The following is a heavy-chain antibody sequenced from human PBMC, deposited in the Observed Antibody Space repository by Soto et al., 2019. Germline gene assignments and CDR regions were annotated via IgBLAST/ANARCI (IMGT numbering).Heavy chain of an antibody. CDR1: GYIFTTSA. Sequence: QIPLVQSGAEVKKPGASVRVSCMTSGYIFTTSAMHWVRLAPGQRLEWLGWINTGNGNTQYSQNFQGRVTITRDTSAKTAYMELSSLRSEDTAVYYCARDRATGFGSVVRRNWLDPRGQGTLVTVSS. D-gene: IGHD2-15*01. V-gene: IGHV1-3*04. J-gene: IGHJ5*02. CDR3: ARDRATGFGSVVRRNWLDP. CDR2: INTGNGNT.